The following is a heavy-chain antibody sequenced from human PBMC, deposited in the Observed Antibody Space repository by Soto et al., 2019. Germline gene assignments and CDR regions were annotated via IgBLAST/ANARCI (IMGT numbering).Heavy chain of an antibody. CDR3: ARDLDRYCSVTSCHAMDV. Sequence: VHLQESGPGLVKPSGTVSLTCVVSGGSIRSTNWWAWVRQTPGKGLEWIGEVYHNGTSNYNPSLKGRATRSVDRSKDQVSLRLNSVIDADTAVYYCARDLDRYCSVTSCHAMDVWGQGTPVTVSS. J-gene: IGHJ6*02. V-gene: IGHV4-4*02. CDR1: GGSIRSTNW. D-gene: IGHD2-15*01. CDR2: VYHNGTS.